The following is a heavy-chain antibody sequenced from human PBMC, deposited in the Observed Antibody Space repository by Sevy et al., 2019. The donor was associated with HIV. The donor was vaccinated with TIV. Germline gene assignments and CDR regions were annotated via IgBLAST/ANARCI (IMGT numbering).Heavy chain of an antibody. J-gene: IGHJ6*02. CDR1: GFTFSSYA. D-gene: IGHD2-15*01. CDR3: AKGYCSGGSCPRDYYYYGMDV. CDR2: ISGSGRST. Sequence: GGSLRLSCAASGFTFSSYAMNWVRQAPGKGLEWVSSISGSGRSTYYADSVEGRFTISRDNSKNTLYLQMNSLRADDTAVYYGAKGYCSGGSCPRDYYYYGMDVWGQGTTVTVSS. V-gene: IGHV3-23*01.